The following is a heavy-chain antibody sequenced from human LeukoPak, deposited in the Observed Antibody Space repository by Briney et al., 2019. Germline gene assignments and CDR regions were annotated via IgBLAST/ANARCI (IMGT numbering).Heavy chain of an antibody. V-gene: IGHV1-2*02. CDR2: INPNSGGT. Sequence: EASVKVSCKASGYTFTDYYIHWVRLAPGQGLEWMGWINPNSGGTNYAQKFQGRVTMTRDTSISTAYMELSRLRSDDTAVYYCARDLFMEGYFDYWGQGTLVTVSS. D-gene: IGHD1-1*01. CDR3: ARDLFMEGYFDY. J-gene: IGHJ4*02. CDR1: GYTFTDYY.